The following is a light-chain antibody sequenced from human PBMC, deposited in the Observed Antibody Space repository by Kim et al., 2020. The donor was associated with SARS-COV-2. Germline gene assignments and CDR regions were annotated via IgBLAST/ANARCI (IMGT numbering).Light chain of an antibody. CDR3: QSYDSSLSGYV. Sequence: QSVLTQPPSVSGAPGQRVTISCTGSSSNIGAGYDVHWYQQLPGTAPKLLIYGNNNRPSGVPDRFSGSKSGTSASLANTGLQAEDDADYYCQSYDSSLSGYVFGTGTKVTVL. CDR1: SSNIGAGYD. CDR2: GNN. J-gene: IGLJ1*01. V-gene: IGLV1-40*01.